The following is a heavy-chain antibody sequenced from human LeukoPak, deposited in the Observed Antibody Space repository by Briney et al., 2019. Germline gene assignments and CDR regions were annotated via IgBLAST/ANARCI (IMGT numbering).Heavy chain of an antibody. D-gene: IGHD3/OR15-3a*01. CDR3: AREFGLITSH. J-gene: IGHJ1*01. V-gene: IGHV3-23*01. CDR2: ISDNGGST. CDR1: GFTFSSYA. Sequence: GGSLRLSCAASGFTFSSYAMSWARQAPGKGLEWVSSISDNGGSTYSADSVKGRFTISRDNSKNTLYLQMNSLRAEDTAVYYCAREFGLITSHWGQGTLVTVSS.